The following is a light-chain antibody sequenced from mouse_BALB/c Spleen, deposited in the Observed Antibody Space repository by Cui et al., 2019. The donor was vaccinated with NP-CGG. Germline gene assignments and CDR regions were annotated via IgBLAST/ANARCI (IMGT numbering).Light chain of an antibody. Sequence: QAVVPQESALTTSPGETVTLTCRSSTRAVTTSNYANWVQEKPDHLFTGLIGGTNNRAPGVPARFSGSLIGDKAALTITGAQTEDEAIYFCVLWYSNHWVFGGGTKLTVL. CDR2: GTN. CDR1: TRAVTTSNY. V-gene: IGLV1*01. CDR3: VLWYSNHWV. J-gene: IGLJ1*01.